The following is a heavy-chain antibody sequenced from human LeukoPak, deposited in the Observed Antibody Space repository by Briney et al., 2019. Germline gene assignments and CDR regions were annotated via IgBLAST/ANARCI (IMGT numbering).Heavy chain of an antibody. CDR2: ISVGSSQI. J-gene: IGHJ5*02. CDR3: TYLRTPYYNDKWLDP. D-gene: IGHD3/OR15-3a*01. V-gene: IGHV3-21*05. Sequence: GVSVRLSCAASGFTFRTFSMNWVRQAPGKGLEWLAYISVGSSQIYYADSVKGRFTISRDDAQNLVYLQMNSLRVEDTAVYYCTYLRTPYYNDKWLDPWGQGALVTVSS. CDR1: GFTFRTFS.